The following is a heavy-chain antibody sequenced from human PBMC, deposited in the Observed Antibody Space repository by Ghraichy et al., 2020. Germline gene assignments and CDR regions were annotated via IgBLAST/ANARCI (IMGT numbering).Heavy chain of an antibody. CDR2: INHSGST. J-gene: IGHJ5*02. CDR3: ARDRGRREMATIFDP. CDR1: GGSFSGYY. D-gene: IGHD5-24*01. Sequence: SETLSLTCAVYGGSFSGYYWSWIRQPPGKGLEWIGEINHSGSTNYNPSLKSRVTISVDTSKNQFSLKLSSVTAADTAVYYCARDRGRREMATIFDPWGQGTLVTVSS. V-gene: IGHV4-34*01.